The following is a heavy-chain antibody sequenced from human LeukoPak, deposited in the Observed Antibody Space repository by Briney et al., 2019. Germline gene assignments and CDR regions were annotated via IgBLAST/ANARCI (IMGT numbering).Heavy chain of an antibody. D-gene: IGHD3-9*01. CDR1: GGSISSSSYY. V-gene: IGHV4-39*01. J-gene: IGHJ4*02. CDR2: IYYSGST. CDR3: ASDRVRFFDWCY. Sequence: SETLSLTCTVSGGSISSSSYYWGWIRQPPGKGLEWIGSIYYSGSTYYNPSLKSRVTISVDTSKNQFSLKLSSVTAADTAVYYCASDRVRFFDWCYWGQGTLVTVSS.